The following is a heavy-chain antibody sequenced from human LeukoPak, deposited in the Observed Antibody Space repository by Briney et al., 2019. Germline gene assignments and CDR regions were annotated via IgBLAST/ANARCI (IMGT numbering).Heavy chain of an antibody. D-gene: IGHD1-7*01. J-gene: IGHJ4*02. CDR3: ARDDWNYVFNY. CDR1: GGSISSYY. CDR2: IYYSGST. V-gene: IGHV4-59*01. Sequence: PSETLSLTCTVSGGSISSYYWSWIRQPPGKGLEWIGYIYYSGSTNYNPSLKSRVTISVGTSKNQFSLKLSSVTAADTAVYYCARDDWNYVFNYWGQGTLVTVSS.